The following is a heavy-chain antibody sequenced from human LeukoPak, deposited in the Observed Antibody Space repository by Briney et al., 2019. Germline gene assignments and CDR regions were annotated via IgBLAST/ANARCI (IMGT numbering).Heavy chain of an antibody. Sequence: GRSLRLSCAASGFTFSSYGMHWVRQAPGKGLEWVAVIWYDGSNKYYADSVKGRFTISRDNSKNTLYLQMNSLRAGDTAVYYCARDVTVTTLLDAFDIWGQGTMVTVSS. J-gene: IGHJ3*02. CDR3: ARDVTVTTLLDAFDI. D-gene: IGHD4-17*01. CDR1: GFTFSSYG. V-gene: IGHV3-33*01. CDR2: IWYDGSNK.